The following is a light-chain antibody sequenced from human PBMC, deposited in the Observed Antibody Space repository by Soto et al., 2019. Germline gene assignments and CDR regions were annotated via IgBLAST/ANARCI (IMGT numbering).Light chain of an antibody. CDR2: EVT. V-gene: IGLV2-14*01. CDR3: NSYTNTAARV. Sequence: QSALTQPASVSGSPGQSITISCTGTSEDVGARNFVSWYQQHPGKAPKVLIYEVTIRPSGVSYRFSASKSGNTAYLTISGLQPEDEADYYCNSYTNTAARVFGTGTKVTVL. J-gene: IGLJ1*01. CDR1: SEDVGARNF.